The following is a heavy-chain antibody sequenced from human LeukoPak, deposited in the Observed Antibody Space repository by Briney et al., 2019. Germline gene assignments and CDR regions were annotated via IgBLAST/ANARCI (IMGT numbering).Heavy chain of an antibody. CDR3: ARDDTMYSSGWPTY. CDR1: GYTFTGYY. D-gene: IGHD6-19*01. Sequence: ASVKVSCKASGYTFTGYYMHWVRQAPRQGLEWMGWINPNSGGTNYAQKFQGRVTMTRDTSISTAYMELSRLRSDDTAVYYCARDDTMYSSGWPTYWGQGTLVTVSS. J-gene: IGHJ4*02. V-gene: IGHV1-2*02. CDR2: INPNSGGT.